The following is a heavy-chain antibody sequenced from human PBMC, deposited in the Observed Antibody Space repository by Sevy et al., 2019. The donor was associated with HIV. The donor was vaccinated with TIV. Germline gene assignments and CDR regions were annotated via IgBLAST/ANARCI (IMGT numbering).Heavy chain of an antibody. V-gene: IGHV1-2*02. D-gene: IGHD2-2*01. CDR1: GYTFTGYY. Sequence: ASVKVSCKASGYTFTGYYMHWVRQAPGQGLEWMGWINPNSGGTNYAQKFQGRVTMTRDTSISTAYMELSRLRSDDTAGYYCAGDIVVVPAGGGGDYWGQGTLVTVSS. CDR2: INPNSGGT. J-gene: IGHJ4*02. CDR3: AGDIVVVPAGGGGDY.